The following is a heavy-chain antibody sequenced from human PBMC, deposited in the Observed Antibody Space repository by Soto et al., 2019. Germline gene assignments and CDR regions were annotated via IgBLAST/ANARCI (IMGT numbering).Heavy chain of an antibody. D-gene: IGHD2-21*02. J-gene: IGHJ5*02. V-gene: IGHV3-23*01. CDR1: GFTFSSYA. CDR2: ISGSGGST. CDR3: ANGLIVVVTRFDP. Sequence: VGSLRLSCAASGFTFSSYAMSWVRQAPGKGLEWVSAISGSGGSTYYADSVKGRFTISRDNSKNTLYLQMNSLRAEDTAVYYYANGLIVVVTRFDPWGQGTLVTGSS.